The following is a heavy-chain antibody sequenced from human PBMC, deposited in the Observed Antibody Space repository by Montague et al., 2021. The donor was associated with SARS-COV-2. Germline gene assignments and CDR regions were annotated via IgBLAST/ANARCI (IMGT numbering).Heavy chain of an antibody. CDR2: PFFRYKWYS. CDR1: GDSVFGLRLS. V-gene: IGHV6-1*01. Sequence: CAISGDSVFGLRLSSEWNTSEPQSRLERLGRPFFRYKWYSDYAPSVRGRLTVNPDASKNGFSLELNYVTPEDTAVYYCVRYSGWFYFDFWGQGTLVTVSS. D-gene: IGHD6-19*01. J-gene: IGHJ4*02. CDR3: VRYSGWFYFDF.